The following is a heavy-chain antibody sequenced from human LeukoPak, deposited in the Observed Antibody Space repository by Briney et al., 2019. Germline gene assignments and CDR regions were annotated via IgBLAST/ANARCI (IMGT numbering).Heavy chain of an antibody. CDR2: ISYDGSNK. CDR1: GFTFSNYA. V-gene: IGHV3-30-3*01. Sequence: GGSLRLSCAASGFTFSNYAFHWVRQAPGKGLEWVALISYDGSNKYYADSVKGRFTISRDNSKNTLYLQMNSLRAEDTAVYYCARVDSIAAADSTRSPAFDIWGQGTMVTVSS. CDR3: ARVDSIAAADSTRSPAFDI. J-gene: IGHJ3*02. D-gene: IGHD6-13*01.